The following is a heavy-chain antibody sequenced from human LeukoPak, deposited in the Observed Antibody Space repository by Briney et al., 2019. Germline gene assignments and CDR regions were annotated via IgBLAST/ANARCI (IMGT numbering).Heavy chain of an antibody. CDR1: GGSISSGSYY. Sequence: SETLSLTCTVSGGSISSGSYYWSWIRQPAGKGLEWIGRIYTSGSTNYNPSLKSRVTISVDTSKNQFSLKLSSVTAADTAVYYCAREGVEWLPKYYFDYWGQGTLVTVSS. J-gene: IGHJ4*02. CDR2: IYTSGST. CDR3: AREGVEWLPKYYFDY. V-gene: IGHV4-61*02. D-gene: IGHD3-3*01.